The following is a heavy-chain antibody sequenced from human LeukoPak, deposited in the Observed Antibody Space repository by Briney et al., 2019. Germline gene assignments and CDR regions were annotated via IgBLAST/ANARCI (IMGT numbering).Heavy chain of an antibody. CDR1: GFTFSKYW. Sequence: GGSLRLSCAASGFTFSKYWMLWVRQAPGKGLESVSRINTDGTVTTYADSVKGRFTISRDNAKNSLYLQMNSLRAEDTAVYYCARDLSGYSGYWGQGTLVTVSS. CDR2: INTDGTVT. CDR3: ARDLSGYSGY. V-gene: IGHV3-74*01. D-gene: IGHD3-22*01. J-gene: IGHJ4*02.